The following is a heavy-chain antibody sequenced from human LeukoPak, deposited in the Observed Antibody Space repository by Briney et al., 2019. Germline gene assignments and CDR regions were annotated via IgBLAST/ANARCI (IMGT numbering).Heavy chain of an antibody. V-gene: IGHV1-24*01. Sequence: ASVKVSCKVSGYTLTELSMHWVRQAPGKGLEWMGGLDPEDGETIYAQKFQGRVTMTEDTSTDTAYMELSSLRSEDTAVYYCATGVGLLDGYYFDYWGQGTLVTVSS. D-gene: IGHD3/OR15-3a*01. CDR2: LDPEDGET. CDR3: ATGVGLLDGYYFDY. J-gene: IGHJ4*02. CDR1: GYTLTELS.